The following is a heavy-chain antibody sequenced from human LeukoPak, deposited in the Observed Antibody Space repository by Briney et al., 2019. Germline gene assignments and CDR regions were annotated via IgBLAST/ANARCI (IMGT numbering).Heavy chain of an antibody. J-gene: IGHJ4*02. Sequence: PSETLSLTCAVSGGSISGYYWSWIRQPPGKGLEYIGYVFYSGSTNYNPSLKSRVTISADTSKNQFSLRLSSVTAADTAVYYCARDETGDDFDYWGQGTLVTVSS. V-gene: IGHV4-59*12. CDR2: VFYSGST. CDR3: ARDETGDDFDY. CDR1: GGSISGYY. D-gene: IGHD7-27*01.